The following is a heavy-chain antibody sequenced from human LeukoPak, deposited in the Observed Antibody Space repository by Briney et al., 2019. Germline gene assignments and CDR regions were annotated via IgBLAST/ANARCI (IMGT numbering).Heavy chain of an antibody. J-gene: IGHJ4*02. V-gene: IGHV3-21*01. D-gene: IGHD2/OR15-2a*01. CDR3: VSFYEAY. CDR2: ISSSSSYI. CDR1: GFTFSSYS. Sequence: GGSLRLSCAASGFTFSSYSMNWVRQAPGKGLEWVSSISSSSSYIYYADSVKGRFTISKDNAKNTVYLQMNNLRAEDTAVYYCVSFYEAYWGRGTLVTVSS.